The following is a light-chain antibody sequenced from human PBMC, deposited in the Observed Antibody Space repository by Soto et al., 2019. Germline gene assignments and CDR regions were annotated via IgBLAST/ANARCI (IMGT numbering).Light chain of an antibody. Sequence: EIVLTQSPATLSLSPGEKATLSCRASQSVSSYLAWYQQKPGQAPRLLIYDASNRAPGIPARFSGSGSGTDFTLTISSLEPVVFAVDYCQQGIHCPSWTCAQGIEADVK. J-gene: IGKJ1*01. V-gene: IGKV3-11*01. CDR1: QSVSSY. CDR3: QQGIHCPSWT. CDR2: DAS.